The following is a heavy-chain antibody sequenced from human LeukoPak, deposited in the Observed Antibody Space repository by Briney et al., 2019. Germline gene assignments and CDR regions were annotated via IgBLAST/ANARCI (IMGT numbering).Heavy chain of an antibody. CDR3: AKSSGDRYSGSYYNSWFDP. D-gene: IGHD1-26*01. V-gene: IGHV3-23*01. CDR1: GFTFGTYA. Sequence: GGSLRLSCAASGFTFGTYAMSWVRQAPGKGLEWISAISGSGGSTYYADSVKGRFTISRDNSKNTLYLQMNSLRAEDTAVYYCAKSSGDRYSGSYYNSWFDPWGQGTLVTVSS. J-gene: IGHJ5*02. CDR2: ISGSGGST.